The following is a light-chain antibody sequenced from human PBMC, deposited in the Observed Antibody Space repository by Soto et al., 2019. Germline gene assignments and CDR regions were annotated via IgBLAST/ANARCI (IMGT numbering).Light chain of an antibody. CDR1: QSISSW. J-gene: IGKJ1*01. CDR3: QQYNDNWT. CDR2: KAS. V-gene: IGKV1-5*03. Sequence: DIQMTQSPSTLSASVGDRVTITCRASQSISSWFAWYQQKPGTAPKLLIYKASTLQTGVPSRFSGSGSGTEFTLTISSLQPDDFATYYCQQYNDNWTFGQGTKVGIK.